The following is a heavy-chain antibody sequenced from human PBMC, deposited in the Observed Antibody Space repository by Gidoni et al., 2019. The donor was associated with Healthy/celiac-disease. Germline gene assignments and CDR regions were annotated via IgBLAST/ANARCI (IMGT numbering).Heavy chain of an antibody. CDR1: GFTFGDYA. V-gene: IGHV3-49*05. CDR2: IRSKAYGGTT. D-gene: IGHD4-17*01. CDR3: TRDADPDYGDYGRFDP. J-gene: IGHJ5*02. Sequence: EVQLVESGGGLVKPGRSLRLSCTASGFTFGDYAMSWFRQAPGKGLEWVGFIRSKAYGGTTEYAASVKGRFTISREDSKSIAYLQMNSLKTEDTAVYYCTRDADPDYGDYGRFDPWGQGTLVTVSS.